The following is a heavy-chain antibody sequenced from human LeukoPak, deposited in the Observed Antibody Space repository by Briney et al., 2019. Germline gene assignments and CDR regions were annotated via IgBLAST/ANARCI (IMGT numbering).Heavy chain of an antibody. CDR2: IYYSGST. CDR3: ARDGGSFLDYYYYGMDV. V-gene: IGHV4-30-4*01. CDR1: GGSISSGDYY. D-gene: IGHD2-15*01. Sequence: SETLSLTCAVSGGSISSGDYYWSWIRQPPGKCLEWIGYIYYSGSTYYNPSLKSRVTISVDTSKNQFYLKLSSVTAADTAVYYCARDGGSFLDYYYYGMDVWGKGTTVTVSS. J-gene: IGHJ6*04.